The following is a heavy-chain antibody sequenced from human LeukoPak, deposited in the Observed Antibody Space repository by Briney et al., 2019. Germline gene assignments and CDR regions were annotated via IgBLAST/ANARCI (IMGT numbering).Heavy chain of an antibody. D-gene: IGHD3-10*01. CDR3: ATNGEEPNYYYYGMDV. V-gene: IGHV3-30*02. Sequence: GGSLRLSCAASGFTFSSYGMYWVRQAPGKGLEWVALIRYDGSNRYCADSVKGRFTISRDNSKNTLYLQMNSLRAEDTAVYYCATNGEEPNYYYYGMDVWGQGTTVTVSS. CDR2: IRYDGSNR. CDR1: GFTFSSYG. J-gene: IGHJ6*02.